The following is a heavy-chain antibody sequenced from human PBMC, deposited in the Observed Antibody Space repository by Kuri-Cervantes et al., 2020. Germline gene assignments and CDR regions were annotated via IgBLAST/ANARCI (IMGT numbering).Heavy chain of an antibody. CDR3: AKDMPGDYVGAFDI. V-gene: IGHV3-11*01. CDR2: ISDSARTI. D-gene: IGHD4-17*01. J-gene: IGHJ3*02. Sequence: GGSLRLSCAASGFDFSDNYMSWIRQAPRKGLEWVSYISDSARTIYYTDSVKGRFTISRDNARNSLYLQMNSLRAEDTALYYCAKDMPGDYVGAFDIWGQGTMVTVSS. CDR1: GFDFSDNY.